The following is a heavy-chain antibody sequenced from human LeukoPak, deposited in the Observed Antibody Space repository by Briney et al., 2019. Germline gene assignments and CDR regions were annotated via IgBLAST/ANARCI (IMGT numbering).Heavy chain of an antibody. CDR1: GFSLSTSGMR. D-gene: IGHD4-17*01. J-gene: IGHJ4*02. CDR3: ARMTVTTPFDY. Sequence: SGPTLVNPTQPLTLTCTLSGFSLSTSGMRVSWIRQPPGKALEWLARIDWDDDKFYSTSLKTRLTISKDTSKNQVVLTMTNMDPVDTATYYCARMTVTTPFDYWGQGTLVTVSS. V-gene: IGHV2-70*04. CDR2: IDWDDDK.